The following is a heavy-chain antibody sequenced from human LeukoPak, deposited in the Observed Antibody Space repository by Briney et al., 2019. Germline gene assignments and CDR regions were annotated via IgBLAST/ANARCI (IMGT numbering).Heavy chain of an antibody. J-gene: IGHJ6*03. CDR2: IIPIFGTS. CDR1: GGTFSNYD. Sequence: WASVKVSCKASGGTFSNYDISWVRQAPGQGLEWMGGIIPIFGTSNYAQKFQGRVTIIADKSTSTAYMELSSLRSEDTAVYYCAASGFGFGELPSYFYYYMDVWGKGTTVTISS. D-gene: IGHD3-10*01. CDR3: AASGFGFGELPSYFYYYMDV. V-gene: IGHV1-69*06.